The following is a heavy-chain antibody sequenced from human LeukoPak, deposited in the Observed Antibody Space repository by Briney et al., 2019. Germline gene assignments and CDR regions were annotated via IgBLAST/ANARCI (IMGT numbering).Heavy chain of an antibody. CDR1: GFPFSSYW. D-gene: IGHD1-26*01. J-gene: IGHJ6*02. CDR3: ARGYHSFDV. CDR2: TRNKANSYTT. Sequence: PGGSLRLSCVASGFPFSSYWMTWVRQAPGKGLEWVGRTRNKANSYTTVYAASVQGRFTVSRDDTKNSLYLQMNSLKTEDTAVYYCARGYHSFDVWGQGTTVTVSS. V-gene: IGHV3-72*01.